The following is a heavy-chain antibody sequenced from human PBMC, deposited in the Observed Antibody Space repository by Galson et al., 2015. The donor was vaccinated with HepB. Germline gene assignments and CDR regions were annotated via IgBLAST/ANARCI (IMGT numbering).Heavy chain of an antibody. J-gene: IGHJ4*02. CDR1: GFTDRSHA. Sequence: PLRQASVAYGFTDRSHAMGCVREAPGKGLGCVPAISGSGGSTYYAASVKGRFTVSRDNSENTLYLQMNSLRAEDTAVYYCAKDPNRRYDSSGYYGEFDYWGQGTLVTVSS. CDR3: AKDPNRRYDSSGYYGEFDY. CDR2: ISGSGGST. D-gene: IGHD3-22*01. V-gene: IGHV3-23*01.